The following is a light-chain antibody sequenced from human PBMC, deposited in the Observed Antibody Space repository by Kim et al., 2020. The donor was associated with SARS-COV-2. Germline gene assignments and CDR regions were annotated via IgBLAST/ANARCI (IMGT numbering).Light chain of an antibody. J-gene: IGKJ2*01. V-gene: IGKV3-15*01. CDR1: QSVSNN. CDR3: HQYKDWRPGDT. Sequence: EIVMTQSPATLSVSPGERATLSCRASQSVSNNLAWYQLKPDQAPRLLLYGASTRATGTPARFSGSGSGTDFTLTVSSLQSEDFAVYYCHQYKDWRPGDTFGQGTKLEIK. CDR2: GAS.